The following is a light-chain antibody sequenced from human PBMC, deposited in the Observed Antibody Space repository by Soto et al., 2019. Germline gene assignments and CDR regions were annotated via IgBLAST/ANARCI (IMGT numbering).Light chain of an antibody. J-gene: IGKJ1*01. CDR1: QSIGSDS. Sequence: EIVLTQSPCTLSLSPGQRATLSCRASQSIGSDSLAWYQHKPGQSPRLLIYDTSTRATGIPDRFGGSGSGTDFTPTISRLEPEDWAVYSCQPSGSSLWKFGQGTKVQIK. V-gene: IGKV3-20*01. CDR3: QPSGSSLWK. CDR2: DTS.